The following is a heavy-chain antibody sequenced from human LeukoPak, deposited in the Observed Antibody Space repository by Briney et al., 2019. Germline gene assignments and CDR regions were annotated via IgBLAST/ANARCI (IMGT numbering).Heavy chain of an antibody. V-gene: IGHV1-18*01. CDR1: GYTFTSYD. D-gene: IGHD1-26*01. CDR2: ISAYNGNT. CDR3: ARDEIVGATQGGDY. Sequence: GASVKVSCKASGYTFTSYDINWVRQAPGQGLEWMGWISAYNGNTNYAQKLQGRVTMTTDTSTSTAYMELRSLRSDGTAVYYCARDEIVGATQGGDYWGQGTLVTVSS. J-gene: IGHJ4*02.